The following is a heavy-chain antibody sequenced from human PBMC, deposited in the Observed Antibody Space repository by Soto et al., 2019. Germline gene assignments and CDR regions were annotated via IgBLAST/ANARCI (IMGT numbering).Heavy chain of an antibody. D-gene: IGHD3-3*01. J-gene: IGHJ4*02. V-gene: IGHV4-4*02. Sequence: SETLSLTCAVSGGSINSSYWWNWVRQPPGKGLEWIGKIYHSGSTNYNPSLKNRVTISVDKSNNQFSLRLSSVTAADTAVYFCVTSLNYDFWRDGGRHYFFDYWGQGSLVTFSS. CDR2: IYHSGST. CDR1: GGSINSSYW. CDR3: VTSLNYDFWRDGGRHYFFDY.